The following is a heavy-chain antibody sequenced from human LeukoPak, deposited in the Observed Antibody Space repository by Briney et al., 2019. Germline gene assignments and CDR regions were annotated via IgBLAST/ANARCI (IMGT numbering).Heavy chain of an antibody. V-gene: IGHV3-48*04. CDR2: ISNSGTTM. Sequence: GGSLRLSCAASGFTFSSYSMNWVRQAPGKGLEWVSYISNSGTTMYYADSVKGRFTISRDNAKNSLYLQMNSLRAEDTALYYCAKGSGSYYGYYGMDVWGQGTTVTVSS. J-gene: IGHJ6*02. CDR3: AKGSGSYYGYYGMDV. CDR1: GFTFSSYS. D-gene: IGHD1-26*01.